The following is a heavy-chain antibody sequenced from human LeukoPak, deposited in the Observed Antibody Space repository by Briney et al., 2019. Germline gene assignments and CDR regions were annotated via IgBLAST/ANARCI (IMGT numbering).Heavy chain of an antibody. CDR2: ISYDGSNK. D-gene: IGHD6-19*01. Sequence: PGRSLRLSCAASGFTFSSYAMHWVRQAPGKGLEWVGVISYDGSNKYYADSVKGRFTISRDNSKNTLYLQMNSLRAEDTAVYYCARDRPIKEKWLALEDWSQGTLVTVSS. CDR1: GFTFSSYA. CDR3: ARDRPIKEKWLALED. V-gene: IGHV3-30-3*01. J-gene: IGHJ4*02.